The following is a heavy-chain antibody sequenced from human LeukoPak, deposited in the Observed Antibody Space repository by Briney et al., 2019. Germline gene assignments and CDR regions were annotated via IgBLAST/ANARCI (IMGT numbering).Heavy chain of an antibody. Sequence: GGSLRLSCVASGFTFRKYGMHWLRQAPGKGLEWVAVIWYDGSNNYYADSVKGRFTISRDNAKNSLYLQLNSLRAEDTAVYYCAKGKDSVAGATDDYWGQGTLVTVSS. V-gene: IGHV3-33*03. CDR1: GFTFRKYG. CDR2: IWYDGSNN. CDR3: AKGKDSVAGATDDY. J-gene: IGHJ4*02. D-gene: IGHD6-19*01.